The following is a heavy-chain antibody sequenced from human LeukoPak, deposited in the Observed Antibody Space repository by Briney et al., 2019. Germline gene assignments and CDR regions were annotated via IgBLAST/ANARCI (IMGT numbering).Heavy chain of an antibody. CDR2: ISGSGGST. D-gene: IGHD2-2*01. V-gene: IGHV3-23*01. CDR1: GFTFSSYG. J-gene: IGHJ4*02. Sequence: EGSLRLSCVASGFTFSSYGMSWVRQAPGKGLEWVSTISGSGGSTYYADSVKGRFTISRDNSKNTLYLQMNSLRAEDTAVYYCAKFVVVPAARPRLYYFDYWGQGTLVTVSS. CDR3: AKFVVVPAARPRLYYFDY.